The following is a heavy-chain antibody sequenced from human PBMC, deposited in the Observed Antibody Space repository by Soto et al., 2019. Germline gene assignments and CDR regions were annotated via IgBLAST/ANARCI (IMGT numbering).Heavy chain of an antibody. Sequence: GGALRLSCAASGFTFSSYSMNWVRQAPGKGLEWLSYISSSISTMHYADSVKGRFTISRDNAKNSLYLQINSLRDEDTAVYYCAREVRDTAVADFDYWGQGT. CDR2: ISSSISTM. V-gene: IGHV3-48*02. D-gene: IGHD5-18*01. CDR3: AREVRDTAVADFDY. CDR1: GFTFSSYS. J-gene: IGHJ4*02.